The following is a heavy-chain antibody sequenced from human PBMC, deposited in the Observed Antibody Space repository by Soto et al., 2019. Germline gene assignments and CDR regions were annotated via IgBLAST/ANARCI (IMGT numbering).Heavy chain of an antibody. Sequence: QVQLQQWGAGPLSPLETLSLTCGVSGGSFSGYYWAWIRQSPGKGLEWIGEINDRGSINYNPSLKSRVSISVDTSKNHYSLNLRSVTAADTAVYYCARESHDILTGPPWVWYFDLWGRGTLVTVSS. V-gene: IGHV4-34*01. J-gene: IGHJ2*01. CDR2: INDRGSI. CDR1: GGSFSGYY. D-gene: IGHD3-9*01. CDR3: ARESHDILTGPPWVWYFDL.